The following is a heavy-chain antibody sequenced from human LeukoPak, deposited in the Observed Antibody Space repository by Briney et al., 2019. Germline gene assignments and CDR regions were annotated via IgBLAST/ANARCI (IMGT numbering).Heavy chain of an antibody. Sequence: ASVKVSCKASGYTFSTYSISWVRQAPGQGLEWMGSVNPINGDTNYAPKFQGRVTLTTDTSINTAYMEVNRLTYDDAAVYYCARGRWADKFDPWGQGTLVTVSS. CDR3: ARGRWADKFDP. CDR2: VNPINGDT. J-gene: IGHJ5*02. D-gene: IGHD3-16*01. V-gene: IGHV1-18*01. CDR1: GYTFSTYS.